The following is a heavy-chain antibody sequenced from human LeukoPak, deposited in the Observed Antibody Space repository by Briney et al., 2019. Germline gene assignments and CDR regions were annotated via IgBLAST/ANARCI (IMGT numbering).Heavy chain of an antibody. Sequence: PSETLSLTCTVSGGSISSYYWSWIRQPAGKGLEWIGRIYTSGSTNHNPSLKSRVTMSVDTSKNQFSLKLSSVTAADTAVYYCAREDYYDSSGYWGYWGQGTLVTVSS. CDR3: AREDYYDSSGYWGY. CDR1: GGSISSYY. CDR2: IYTSGST. J-gene: IGHJ4*02. D-gene: IGHD3-22*01. V-gene: IGHV4-4*07.